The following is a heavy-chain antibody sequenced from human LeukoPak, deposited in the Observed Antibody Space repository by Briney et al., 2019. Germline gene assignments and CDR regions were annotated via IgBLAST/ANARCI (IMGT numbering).Heavy chain of an antibody. CDR3: ARGSDSHAWRLGS. V-gene: IGHV4-59*01. D-gene: IGHD3-22*01. CDR2: MSYSGDT. J-gene: IGHJ4*02. Sequence: SETLSLTCSVSGDSIGTYYWNWFRQPPGKGPEWIGYMSYSGDTAYNPSLKSRVTVSLDTSKSQFSLKLTSVTAADTAVYYFARGSDSHAWRLGSWGQGTLVTVSS. CDR1: GDSIGTYY.